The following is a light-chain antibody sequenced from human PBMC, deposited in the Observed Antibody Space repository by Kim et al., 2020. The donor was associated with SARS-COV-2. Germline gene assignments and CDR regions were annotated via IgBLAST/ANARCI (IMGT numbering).Light chain of an antibody. CDR1: TGPVTSGHY. CDR2: DTN. V-gene: IGLV7-46*01. CDR3: LLSYGGAPWV. Sequence: GGTVTLTCGSSTGPVTSGHYPYWFQQRPGQAPRTLIYDTNNKHSWTPARFSGSLLGGKAALTLSGAQPEDEAFYYCLLSYGGAPWVFGGGTQLNVL. J-gene: IGLJ3*02.